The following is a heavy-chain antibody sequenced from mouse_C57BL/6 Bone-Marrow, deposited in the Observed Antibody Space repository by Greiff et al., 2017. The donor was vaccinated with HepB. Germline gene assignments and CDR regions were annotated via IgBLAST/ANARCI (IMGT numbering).Heavy chain of an antibody. V-gene: IGHV5-12*01. J-gene: IGHJ3*01. CDR3: AFYGSSWGFAY. CDR2: ISNGGGST. CDR1: GFTFSDYY. Sequence: EVKLVESGGGLVQPGGSLKLSCAASGFTFSDYYMYWVRQTPEKRLEWVAYISNGGGSTYYPDTVKGRFTISRDNAKNTLYLQMSRLKSEDTAMYYCAFYGSSWGFAYWGQGTLVTVSA. D-gene: IGHD1-1*01.